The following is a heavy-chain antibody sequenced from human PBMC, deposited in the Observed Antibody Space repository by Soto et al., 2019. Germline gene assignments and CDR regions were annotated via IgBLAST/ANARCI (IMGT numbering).Heavy chain of an antibody. V-gene: IGHV1-18*01. D-gene: IGHD4-17*01. CDR2: ISAYNGNT. CDR1: GYTFTSYG. J-gene: IGHJ4*02. Sequence: ASVKVSCKASGYTFTSYGISLVRRAPGQGLEWMGWISAYNGNTNYAQKLQGRVTMTTDTSTSTAYMELRSLRSDDTAVYYCARAGDYGDFPYFDYWGQGTMVTVSS. CDR3: ARAGDYGDFPYFDY.